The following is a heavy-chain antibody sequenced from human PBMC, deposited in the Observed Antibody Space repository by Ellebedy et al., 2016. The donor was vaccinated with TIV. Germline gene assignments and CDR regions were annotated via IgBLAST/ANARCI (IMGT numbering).Heavy chain of an antibody. D-gene: IGHD2-15*01. J-gene: IGHJ4*02. CDR2: IWYDGSNK. CDR1: GFPFSSYG. CDR3: ARGIFVSSVLDY. V-gene: IGHV3-33*01. Sequence: GGSLRLXXAASGFPFSSYGMHRVRPAPGKGLAWVAVIWYDGSNKYYADSVKGRFTISRDNSKNTLYLEMNSLSAEDTAVYYCARGIFVSSVLDYWGQGTLVTVSS.